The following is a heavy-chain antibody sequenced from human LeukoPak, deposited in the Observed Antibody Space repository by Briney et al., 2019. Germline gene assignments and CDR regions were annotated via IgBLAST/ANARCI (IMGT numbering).Heavy chain of an antibody. D-gene: IGHD3-22*01. CDR1: GFTFSNYW. CDR3: ATYSSLNRREFQY. V-gene: IGHV3-7*01. Sequence: GGSLRLSCEGSGFTFSNYWMGWVRQAPGKGLQWVANIKTDGSEKYYVDSVKGRFTISRDNAKNSLYLQMNSLRAEDTAVYYCATYSSLNRREFQYWGQGTLLTVTS. CDR2: IKTDGSEK. J-gene: IGHJ1*01.